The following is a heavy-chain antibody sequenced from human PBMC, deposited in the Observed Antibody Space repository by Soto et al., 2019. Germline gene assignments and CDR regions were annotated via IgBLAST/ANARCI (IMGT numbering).Heavy chain of an antibody. CDR2: ISSSDTII. D-gene: IGHD3-22*01. V-gene: IGHV3-11*01. CDR1: GFTFSDYY. Sequence: LRLSCAASGFTFSDYYMSWIRQAPGKGLEWVSYISSSDTIISYADSVKGRFTISRDNAKNSLYLQMNSLRAEDTAVYYCARDLGYYDSSGYFDYWGQGTLVTVSS. CDR3: ARDLGYYDSSGYFDY. J-gene: IGHJ4*02.